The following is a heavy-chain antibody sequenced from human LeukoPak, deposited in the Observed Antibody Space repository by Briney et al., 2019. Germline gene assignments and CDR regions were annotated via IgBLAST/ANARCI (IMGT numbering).Heavy chain of an antibody. CDR3: ARQSIAARRAFDI. Sequence: SETLSLTCRVSSGSMSSYYWSWIRQPPGKGLEYIGYSYYSGSTDYNPSLKSRVTISVDTSNQFSLMLTSVTAADTAVYYCARQSIAARRAFDIWGQGTMVTASS. V-gene: IGHV4-59*08. CDR2: SYYSGST. J-gene: IGHJ3*02. D-gene: IGHD6-6*01. CDR1: SGSMSSYY.